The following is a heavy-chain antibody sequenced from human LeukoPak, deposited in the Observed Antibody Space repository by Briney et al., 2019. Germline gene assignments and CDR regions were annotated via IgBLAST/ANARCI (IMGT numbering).Heavy chain of an antibody. CDR2: IYYSGST. D-gene: IGHD6-19*01. V-gene: IGHV4-39*01. CDR1: GGSISSSSYC. CDR3: ARRAVAPDAFDI. J-gene: IGHJ3*02. Sequence: SETLSLTCTVSGGSISSSSYCWGWIRQPPGKGLERIGSIYYSGSTYYNPSRKSRVTISLDTSRNQFSQKLSFVSAADTAVYYCARRAVAPDAFDIWGQGTMVTVSS.